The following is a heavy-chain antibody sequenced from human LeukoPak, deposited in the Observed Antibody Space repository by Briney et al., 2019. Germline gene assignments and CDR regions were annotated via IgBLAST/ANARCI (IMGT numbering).Heavy chain of an antibody. D-gene: IGHD6-25*01. CDR3: ARAAGSHYMDV. V-gene: IGHV1-18*01. CDR1: GYTLTSYG. CDR2: ISGNSVNT. Sequence: ASVKVSCKASGYTLTSYGLSWVRQAPGQGLEWMGWISGNSVNTNPAQNLQGRVTMTKDTPTNTAYMELRSLRSDDTAVYFCARAAGSHYMDVWGTGTTVTVSS. J-gene: IGHJ6*03.